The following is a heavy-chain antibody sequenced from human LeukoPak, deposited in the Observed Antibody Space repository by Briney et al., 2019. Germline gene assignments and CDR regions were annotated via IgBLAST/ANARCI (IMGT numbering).Heavy chain of an antibody. D-gene: IGHD5-18*01. J-gene: IGHJ4*02. CDR2: IWYDGSKQ. CDR3: ARDLRDTAGHQTNN. V-gene: IGHV3-33*01. CDR1: GFTLTSHG. Sequence: GGSLRLSCAASGFTLTSHGMHWVRQAPGRGLEWVALIWYDGSKQYYAESVKGRFTISRDNAKNSLYLQMNSLRAEDTAVYYCARDLRDTAGHQTNNWGQGTLVTVSS.